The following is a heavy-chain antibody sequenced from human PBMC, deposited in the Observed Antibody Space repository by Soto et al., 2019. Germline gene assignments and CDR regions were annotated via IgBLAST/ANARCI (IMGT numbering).Heavy chain of an antibody. V-gene: IGHV3-21*01. D-gene: IGHD6-13*01. Sequence: PGGSLRLSCAASGFTFSSYSMNWVRQAPGKGLEWVSSISSSSSYIYYADSVKGRFTISRDNAKNSLYLQMNSLRAEDTAVYYCARIRSSSWYGYFDYWGQGTLVTVSS. J-gene: IGHJ4*02. CDR2: ISSSSSYI. CDR1: GFTFSSYS. CDR3: ARIRSSSWYGYFDY.